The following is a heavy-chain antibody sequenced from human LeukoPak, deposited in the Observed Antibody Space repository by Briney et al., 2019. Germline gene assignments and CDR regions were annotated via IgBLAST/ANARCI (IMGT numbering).Heavy chain of an antibody. CDR2: ISAYNGNT. Sequence: SVKVSCKASGYTFTDYYIHWVRQAPGQGLEWMGWISAYNGNTNYAQKLQGRVTMTTDTSTSTAYMELRSLRSDDTAVYYCARSSYGSGSYYVGYWGQGTLVTVSS. CDR3: ARSSYGSGSYYVGY. V-gene: IGHV1-18*04. D-gene: IGHD3-10*01. CDR1: GYTFTDYY. J-gene: IGHJ4*02.